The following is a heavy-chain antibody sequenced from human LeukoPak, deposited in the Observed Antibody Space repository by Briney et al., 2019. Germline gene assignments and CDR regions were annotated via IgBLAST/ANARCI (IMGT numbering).Heavy chain of an antibody. V-gene: IGHV3-7*01. CDR3: ARGGGYGDYVWSLIDY. CDR2: IKQDGSEK. J-gene: IGHJ4*02. D-gene: IGHD4-17*01. CDR1: GFTFSSYW. Sequence: PGGSLRLSCAASGFTFSSYWMSWVRQAPGKGLEWVANIKQDGSEKYYVDSVKGRFTISRDNAKNSLYLQMNSLRAEDTAVYYCARGGGYGDYVWSLIDYWGQGTLVTVSS.